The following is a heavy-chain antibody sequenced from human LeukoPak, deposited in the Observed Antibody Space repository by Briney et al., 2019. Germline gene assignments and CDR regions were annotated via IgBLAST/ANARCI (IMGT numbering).Heavy chain of an antibody. D-gene: IGHD1-1*01. Sequence: GASVKVSCKASGGTFSSYAISWVRQAPGQGLEWMGGIIPIFGTANYAQKFQGRVTITTDESTSTAYMELSSLRSEDTAVYYCARDLEVLDAFDIWGQGTMVTVSS. CDR3: ARDLEVLDAFDI. CDR1: GGTFSSYA. V-gene: IGHV1-69*05. J-gene: IGHJ3*02. CDR2: IIPIFGTA.